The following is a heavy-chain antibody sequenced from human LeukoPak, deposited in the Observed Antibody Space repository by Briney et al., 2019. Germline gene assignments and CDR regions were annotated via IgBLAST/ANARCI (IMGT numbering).Heavy chain of an antibody. CDR3: ARDSRHYDFWSGYYTPDY. CDR2: IWYDGSNK. CDR1: GFTFSSYG. J-gene: IGHJ4*02. D-gene: IGHD3-3*01. Sequence: GGSLRLSCAASGFTFSSYGMHWVRQAPGKGLEWVAVIWYDGSNKYYADSVKGRFTISRDNSKNTLDLQMNSLRAEDTAVYYCARDSRHYDFWSGYYTPDYWGQGTLVTVSS. V-gene: IGHV3-33*01.